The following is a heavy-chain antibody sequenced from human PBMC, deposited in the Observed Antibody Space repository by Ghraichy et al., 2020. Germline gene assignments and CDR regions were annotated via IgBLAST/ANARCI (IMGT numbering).Heavy chain of an antibody. J-gene: IGHJ5*02. D-gene: IGHD2-15*01. CDR2: IIPIFGTA. Sequence: SVKVSCKASGGTFSSYAISWVRQAPGQGLKWMGGIIPIFGTANYAQKFQGRVTITADESTSTAYMELSSLRSKDTAVYYCARDMTDIVVVVAATVPWFDPWGQGTLVTVSS. CDR3: ARDMTDIVVVVAATVPWFDP. CDR1: GGTFSSYA. V-gene: IGHV1-69*13.